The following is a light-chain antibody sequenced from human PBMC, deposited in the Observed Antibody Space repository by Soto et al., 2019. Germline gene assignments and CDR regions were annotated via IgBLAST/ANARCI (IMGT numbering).Light chain of an antibody. V-gene: IGKV1-5*03. Sequence: DIQMTQSPSTLSASAGDRVSITGGASQSISSWLAWYQQKPGKAPKLLIYKASTLESGVPSNFSGSGSGTEFSLTISSLQPEDFATYYCQQYNAYPWTFGQGTKVDIK. CDR3: QQYNAYPWT. J-gene: IGKJ1*01. CDR1: QSISSW. CDR2: KAS.